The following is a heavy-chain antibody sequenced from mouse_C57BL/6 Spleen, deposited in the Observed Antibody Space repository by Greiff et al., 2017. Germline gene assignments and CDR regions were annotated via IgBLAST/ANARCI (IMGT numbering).Heavy chain of an antibody. Sequence: VQLQQSGPGLVQPSQSLSITCTASGFSLTSYGVHWVRQSPGKGLEWLGVIRRGGSTDYNAAFMSRLSTTQDNSNSKVVYKMNRLQADDTAMYYCASEEELLRAHYYAMDYWGQGTSVTVSS. CDR2: IRRGGST. CDR1: GFSLTSYG. J-gene: IGHJ4*01. D-gene: IGHD1-1*01. CDR3: ASEEELLRAHYYAMDY. V-gene: IGHV2-5*01.